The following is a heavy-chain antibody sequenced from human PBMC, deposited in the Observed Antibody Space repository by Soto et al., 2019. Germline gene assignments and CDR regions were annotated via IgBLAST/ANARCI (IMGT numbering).Heavy chain of an antibody. CDR3: AREAVGDSPVLDY. V-gene: IGHV1-69*08. D-gene: IGHD4-17*01. CDR1: GGYYRSYT. Sequence: QVQVVQSGAEVKKPGSSVKVSCKASGGYYRSYTITWVRQAPGQGLEWMGRVIPILGVVNYAQKFQGNVTFTADKSTIPAEMALRSLRSADPAVYYCAREAVGDSPVLDYWGQGTLVTVSS. CDR2: VIPILGVV. J-gene: IGHJ4*01.